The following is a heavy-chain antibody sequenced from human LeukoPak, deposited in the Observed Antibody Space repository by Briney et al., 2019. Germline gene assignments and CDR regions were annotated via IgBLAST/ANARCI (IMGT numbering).Heavy chain of an antibody. CDR2: MNPNSGNT. CDR1: GYTLTSYD. CDR3: ARRRRMSSGWYGNWFDP. D-gene: IGHD6-19*01. Sequence: GASVRVSCKASGYTLTSYDINWVRQATGQGLEWMGWMNPNSGNTVYAQKFQGRVTMTRNTSISTGYMELSSLRSEDTAVYYCARRRRMSSGWYGNWFDPWGQGTLVTVSS. V-gene: IGHV1-8*01. J-gene: IGHJ5*02.